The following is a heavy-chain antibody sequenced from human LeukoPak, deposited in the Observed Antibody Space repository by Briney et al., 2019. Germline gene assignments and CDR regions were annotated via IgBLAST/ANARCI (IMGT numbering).Heavy chain of an antibody. D-gene: IGHD1-26*01. V-gene: IGHV1-69*13. CDR3: ARDSGSYSVQYFQH. J-gene: IGHJ1*01. Sequence: SVKVSCKASGGTFSSYAISWVQRAPGQGLEWMGGIIPIFGTANYAQKFQGRVTITADESTSTAYMELSSLRSEDTAVYYCARDSGSYSVQYFQHWGQGTLVTVSS. CDR2: IIPIFGTA. CDR1: GGTFSSYA.